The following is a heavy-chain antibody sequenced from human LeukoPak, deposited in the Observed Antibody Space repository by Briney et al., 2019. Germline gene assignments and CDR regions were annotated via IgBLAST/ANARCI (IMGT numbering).Heavy chain of an antibody. CDR1: GFTVSSNY. CDR2: IYSGGNT. CDR3: AKDYAYSDSDGYYFDY. V-gene: IGHV3-53*01. J-gene: IGHJ4*02. Sequence: GGSLRLSCAASGFTVSSNYMSWVRQAPGKGLEGVSVIYSGGNTYYADSVKGRFTISRDNSKNTLYLQMNSLRAEDTAVYYCAKDYAYSDSDGYYFDYWGQGTLVTVSS. D-gene: IGHD3-22*01.